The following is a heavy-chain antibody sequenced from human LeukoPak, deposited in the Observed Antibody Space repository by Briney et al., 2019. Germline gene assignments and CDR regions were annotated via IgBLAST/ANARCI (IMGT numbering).Heavy chain of an antibody. CDR3: ARGQYCTSFTCPYYFDY. D-gene: IGHD2-8*01. J-gene: IGHJ4*02. V-gene: IGHV1-8*01. CDR2: MNPNSGNT. Sequence: ASVKVSCKASGYTFTTYDINWVRQATGQGPEWMVWMNPNSGNTGYAQKFQGRVTMTRNTSTSTAYMELSSLRSEDTAVYYCARGQYCTSFTCPYYFDYWGQGTLVTVSP. CDR1: GYTFTTYD.